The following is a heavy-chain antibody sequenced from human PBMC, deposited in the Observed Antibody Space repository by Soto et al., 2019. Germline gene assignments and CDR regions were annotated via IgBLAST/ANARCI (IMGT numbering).Heavy chain of an antibody. V-gene: IGHV4-39*01. CDR1: GGSISSSSYY. D-gene: IGHD2-2*01. CDR3: ARHAVCYFVVVPAADSAFYI. Sequence: PSETLSLTCTVSGGSISSSSYYWGWIRQPPGKGLEWIGSIYYSGSTYYNPSLKSRVTISVDTSKNQFSLKLSSVTAADTAVYYCARHAVCYFVVVPAADSAFYIWGQGTMVTVSS. CDR2: IYYSGST. J-gene: IGHJ3*02.